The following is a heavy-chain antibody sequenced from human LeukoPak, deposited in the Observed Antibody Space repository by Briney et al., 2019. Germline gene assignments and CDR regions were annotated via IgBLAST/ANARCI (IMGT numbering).Heavy chain of an antibody. CDR2: INPNSGGA. Sequence: ASVKVSCKASGYTLTAYYIYGVRQAPGQGLEWMGRINPNSGGADYAQNFQGRVTMTRDTSISTAYMELSRLRSDDTAVYYCARGYCSGGTCYLVENWLDPWGQGTLVTVSS. D-gene: IGHD2-15*01. J-gene: IGHJ5*02. V-gene: IGHV1-2*06. CDR3: ARGYCSGGTCYLVENWLDP. CDR1: GYTLTAYY.